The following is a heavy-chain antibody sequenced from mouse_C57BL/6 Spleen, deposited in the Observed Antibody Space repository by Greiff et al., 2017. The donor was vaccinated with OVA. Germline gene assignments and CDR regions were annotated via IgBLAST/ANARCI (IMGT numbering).Heavy chain of an antibody. CDR3: ARVDGSRRYFDV. D-gene: IGHD2-3*01. J-gene: IGHJ1*03. V-gene: IGHV1-81*01. CDR2: IYPRSGNT. CDR1: GYTFTSYG. Sequence: VQLQESGAELARPGASVKLSCKASGYTFTSYGISWVKQRTGQGLEWIGEIYPRSGNTYYNEKFKGKATLTADKSSSTAYMELRSLTSEDSAVYFCARVDGSRRYFDVWGTGTTVTVSS.